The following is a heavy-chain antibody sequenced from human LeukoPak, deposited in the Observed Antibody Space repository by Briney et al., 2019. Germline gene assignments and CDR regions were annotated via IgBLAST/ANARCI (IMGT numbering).Heavy chain of an antibody. J-gene: IGHJ5*02. CDR2: MNPNSGNT. D-gene: IGHD6-19*01. V-gene: IGHV1-8*01. CDR3: ARRFRAVAGFNWFDP. CDR1: GYTFTSYD. Sequence: ASVKVSCKASGYTFTSYDTNWVRQATGQGLEWMGWMNPNSGNTGYAQKFQGRVTMTRNTSISTAYMELSSLRSEDTAVYYCARRFRAVAGFNWFDPWGQGPLVTVSS.